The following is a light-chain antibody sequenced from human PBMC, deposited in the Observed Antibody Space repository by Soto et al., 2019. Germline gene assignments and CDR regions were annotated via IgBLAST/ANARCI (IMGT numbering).Light chain of an antibody. Sequence: DVQMTQSPSSLSAFVGDRVTITCRASQGIAPYLAWFQQKPGKVPKLLIYATSTLQSGVPSRFSGSGSGIDFTLTVTSLQPEDVGTYYCQKYNSAPLTFGGGTKVDIK. CDR3: QKYNSAPLT. V-gene: IGKV1-27*01. CDR1: QGIAPY. CDR2: ATS. J-gene: IGKJ4*01.